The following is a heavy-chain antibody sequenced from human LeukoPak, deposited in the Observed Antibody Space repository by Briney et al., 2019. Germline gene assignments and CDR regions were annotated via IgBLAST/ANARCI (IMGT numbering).Heavy chain of an antibody. CDR3: AKDPQNL. Sequence: ASVKVSCTASGYTFITYYMHWVRQAPGQGLEWMGIINPSGGSTSYAQKFQGRVTMTRDTSTSTLYMELSSLRSEDMAVYYCAKDPQNLWGQGTLVTVSS. CDR2: INPSGGST. CDR1: GYTFITYY. J-gene: IGHJ4*02. V-gene: IGHV1-46*01.